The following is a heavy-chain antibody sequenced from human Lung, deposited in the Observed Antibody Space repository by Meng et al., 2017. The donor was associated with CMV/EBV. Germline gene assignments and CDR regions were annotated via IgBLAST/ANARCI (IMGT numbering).Heavy chain of an antibody. V-gene: IGHV1-2*02. J-gene: IGHJ6*02. CDR3: VRGPFYYYGMDV. CDR1: GYTFTGYY. D-gene: IGHD3-10*01. CDR2: ITPNSGGT. Sequence: SXXVSCQASGYTFTGYYIHWVRQAPGQGLEWMGWITPNSGGTNYAQKSQGRVTMTRDTSISTAYMDLSRLRSDDTAVYCCVRGPFYYYGMDVWGQGTTVTVSS.